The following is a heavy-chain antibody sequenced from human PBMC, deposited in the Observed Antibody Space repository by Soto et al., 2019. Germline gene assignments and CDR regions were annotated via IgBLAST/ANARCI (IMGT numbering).Heavy chain of an antibody. CDR2: IKSQVNGGTP. V-gene: IGHV3-15*07. J-gene: IGHJ4*01. CDR3: NTDSYFTSKSVRFDN. Sequence: VGSLRLSCAASGFTFSTAWINCVRPAPGKGLEWVGRIKSQVNGGTPDFAAPVRGRFAISRDDSRSMVYLQMNRLKTEDTAVYYCNTDSYFTSKSVRFDNWGLGTLVTVPS. CDR1: GFTFSTAW. D-gene: IGHD2-21*01.